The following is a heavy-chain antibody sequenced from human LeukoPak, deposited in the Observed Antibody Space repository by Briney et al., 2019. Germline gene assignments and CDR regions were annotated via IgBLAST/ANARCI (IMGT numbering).Heavy chain of an antibody. CDR2: IEGRGDPI. D-gene: IGHD3-16*01. J-gene: IGHJ4*02. CDR1: GFTFSGYE. V-gene: IGHV3-48*03. Sequence: GGSLRLSCAASGFTFSGYEMKWIRQAPGKGLDWVSSIEGRGDPIYYAESVKARFIISRDNAKTSVYLQMNNLRAEDTAVYSCVRESMLGGVFNFAYWGQGTLVTVSS. CDR3: VRESMLGGVFNFAY.